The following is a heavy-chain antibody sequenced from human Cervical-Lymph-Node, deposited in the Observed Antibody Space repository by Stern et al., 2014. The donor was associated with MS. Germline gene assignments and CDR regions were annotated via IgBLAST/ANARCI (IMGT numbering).Heavy chain of an antibody. CDR1: GYSFTGYH. J-gene: IGHJ3*02. CDR3: ARGGRSSGWSPPDAFDI. Sequence: QVQLVQSGAEVKKPGASVKVSCKASGYSFTGYHMHWVRQAPGQGLEWLGWINPNSGGTNYAQKFQGWVTMTRDTSISTAYMELSRLRSDDTAVYYCARGGRSSGWSPPDAFDIWGQGTMVTVSS. V-gene: IGHV1-2*04. CDR2: INPNSGGT. D-gene: IGHD6-19*01.